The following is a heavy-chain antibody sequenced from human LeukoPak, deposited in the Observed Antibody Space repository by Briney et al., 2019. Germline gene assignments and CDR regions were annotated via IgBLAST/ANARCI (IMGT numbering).Heavy chain of an antibody. CDR2: IYPGDSDI. CDR1: GYRFTNYW. CDR3: ATAMVGDYFDY. D-gene: IGHD5-18*01. Sequence: GESLKISCKGSGYRFTNYWIGWVRHMPGKGLEWMGIIYPGDSDIRYSPSFQGQVTISADKSISTAYLQWSSLKASDTAMYYCATAMVGDYFDYWGQRTLVTVSS. J-gene: IGHJ4*02. V-gene: IGHV5-51*01.